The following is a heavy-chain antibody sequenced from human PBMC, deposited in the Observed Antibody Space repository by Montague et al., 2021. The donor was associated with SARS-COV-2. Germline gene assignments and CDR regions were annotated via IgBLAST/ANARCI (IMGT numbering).Heavy chain of an antibody. J-gene: IGHJ6*02. Sequence: SGGSTKHYTDSVKGRFTISRDTAKNSLYLQMNSLRVGDTAIYYVARDRDWDDWCGMDVWGQG. V-gene: IGHV3-48*03. CDR3: ARDRDWDDWCGMDV. CDR2: SGGSTK. D-gene: IGHD2-21*01.